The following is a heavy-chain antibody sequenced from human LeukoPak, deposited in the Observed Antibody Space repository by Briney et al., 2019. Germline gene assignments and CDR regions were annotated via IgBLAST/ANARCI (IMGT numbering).Heavy chain of an antibody. V-gene: IGHV5-51*01. CDR3: ARSQDSSSDAYDI. D-gene: IGHD6-13*01. CDR2: IYPDDSET. CDR1: GYTFTNYW. Sequence: GESLKISCKGSGYTFTNYWIGWGRQKPGKGLEWMGIIYPDDSETAYSPSFQGQVTISADRSITTAYLQWSSLKASDTAMYYCARSQDSSSDAYDIWGQGTVVTVSS. J-gene: IGHJ3*02.